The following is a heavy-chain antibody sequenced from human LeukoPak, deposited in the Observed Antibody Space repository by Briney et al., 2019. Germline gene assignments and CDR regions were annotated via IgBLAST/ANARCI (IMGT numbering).Heavy chain of an antibody. CDR2: INHSGST. Sequence: PSETLSLTCAVYGGSFSGYYWSWIRQPPGKGLECIGEINHSGSTNYNPSLKSRVTISVDTSKNQFSLKLSSVTAADTAVYYCARGGRPDIVVVPAAKDLDYWGQGTLVTVSS. CDR1: GGSFSGYY. V-gene: IGHV4-34*01. CDR3: ARGGRPDIVVVPAAKDLDY. D-gene: IGHD2-2*01. J-gene: IGHJ4*02.